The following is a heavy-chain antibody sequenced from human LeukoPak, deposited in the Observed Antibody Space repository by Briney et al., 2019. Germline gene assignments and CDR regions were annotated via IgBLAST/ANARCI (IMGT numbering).Heavy chain of an antibody. CDR1: GFTFSSYA. D-gene: IGHD1-26*01. CDR2: FSGSGGST. Sequence: GGSLRLSCAASGFTFSSYAMSWVRQAPGKGLEWVSTFSGSGGSTHYADSVKGRFTISRDNSKNTLYLQMGSLRAEDMAVYYCAREGAAGDSGSSHHPGDDAFDIWGQGTMVTVSS. V-gene: IGHV3-23*01. CDR3: AREGAAGDSGSSHHPGDDAFDI. J-gene: IGHJ3*02.